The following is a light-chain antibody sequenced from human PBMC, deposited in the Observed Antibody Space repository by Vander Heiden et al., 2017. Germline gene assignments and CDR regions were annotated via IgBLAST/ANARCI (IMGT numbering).Light chain of an antibody. CDR1: SIGGKS. CDR2: DDS. V-gene: IGLV3-21*02. Sequence: SLVRTQPPSVSVAPGQPPRITCGGNSIGGKSVHWYQQRPGQAPVLVVYDDSVRPSGIPERFSGSNFGNTATLTISRVEAGDEAGYYCQVWDTSGDAVFGGGTKLTV. J-gene: IGLJ3*02. CDR3: QVWDTSGDAV.